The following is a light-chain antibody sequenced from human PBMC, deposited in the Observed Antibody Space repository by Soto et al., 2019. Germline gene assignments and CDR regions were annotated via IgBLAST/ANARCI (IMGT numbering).Light chain of an antibody. Sequence: DIQLTRSPSTLSASVGDRVTITCRASQSISSRLAWYQQKPGKAPKLLIYDASDLETGVPSRFSGSGSGTDFTFTINSLQPEDIATYYCQQYDNLPLTFGGGTKVDIK. V-gene: IGKV1-33*01. CDR2: DAS. J-gene: IGKJ4*01. CDR3: QQYDNLPLT. CDR1: QSISSR.